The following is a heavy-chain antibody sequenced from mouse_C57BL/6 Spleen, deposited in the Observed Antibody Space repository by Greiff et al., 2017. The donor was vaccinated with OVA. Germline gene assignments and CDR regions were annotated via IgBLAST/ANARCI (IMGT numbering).Heavy chain of an antibody. J-gene: IGHJ4*01. D-gene: IGHD2-2*01. V-gene: IGHV5-9*01. CDR1: GFTFSSYT. Sequence: EVKVEESGGGLVKPGGSLKLSCAASGFTFSSYTMSWVRQTPEKRLEWVATISGGGGNTYYPDSVKGRFTISRDNAKNTLYLQMSSLRSEDTALYYCARHYGYDLYYAMDYWGQGTSVTVSS. CDR2: ISGGGGNT. CDR3: ARHYGYDLYYAMDY.